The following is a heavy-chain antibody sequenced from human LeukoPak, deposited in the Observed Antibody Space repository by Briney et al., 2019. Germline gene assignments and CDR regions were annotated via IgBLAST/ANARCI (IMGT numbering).Heavy chain of an antibody. CDR2: MNPNSGNT. CDR1: GYTFTSYD. J-gene: IGHJ4*02. Sequence: GASVKVSCKASGYTFTSYDINWVRQATGQGLEWMGWMNPNSGNTGYAQKFQGRVTMTRNTSISTAYMELSSLRSEDTAVYYCARVTDSAAAGTYGLDYWGQGTLVTVSS. V-gene: IGHV1-8*01. D-gene: IGHD6-13*01. CDR3: ARVTDSAAAGTYGLDY.